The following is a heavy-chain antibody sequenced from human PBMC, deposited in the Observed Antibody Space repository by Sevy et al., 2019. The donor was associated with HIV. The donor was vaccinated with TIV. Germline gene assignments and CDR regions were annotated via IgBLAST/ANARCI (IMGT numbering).Heavy chain of an antibody. CDR3: ARSPPVVVVPGAPSWFDP. D-gene: IGHD2-2*01. CDR2: INESGIT. Sequence: SETLSLTCAVHDGSFSGYYWNWIRQLPGKGLEWIGEINESGITYYNPSLKSRVTISVDTSKKQFSLRLDSVTAVDSAVYFCARSPPVVVVPGAPSWFDPWGQGTLVTVSS. J-gene: IGHJ5*02. CDR1: DGSFSGYY. V-gene: IGHV4-34*01.